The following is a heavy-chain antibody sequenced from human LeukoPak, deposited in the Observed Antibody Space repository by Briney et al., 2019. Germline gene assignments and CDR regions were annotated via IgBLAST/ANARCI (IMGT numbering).Heavy chain of an antibody. V-gene: IGHV1-69*05. CDR2: IIPMFGTT. D-gene: IGHD4-11*01. CDR1: GGTFSNYA. CDR3: ASVTVTTWAPDGHMDV. J-gene: IGHJ6*03. Sequence: GSSVKVSCKASGGTFSNYAISWVRQAPGQGLEWMGRIIPMFGTTNYAQNFQGRVTITMDESTSTAYMEVSSLRIEDTAVYYCASVTVTTWAPDGHMDVWGKGTTVTVSS.